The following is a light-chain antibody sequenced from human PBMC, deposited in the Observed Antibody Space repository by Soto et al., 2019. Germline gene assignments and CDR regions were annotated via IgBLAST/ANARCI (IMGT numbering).Light chain of an antibody. V-gene: IGKV3-20*01. CDR3: QHPWT. J-gene: IGKJ1*01. CDR2: GAS. CDR1: QIISSTY. Sequence: EIVLTQSPGTLSLSPGDRATLSCRASQIISSTYLAWYQLTPGQAPRLLIYGASIRATGIPDRFSGSGSETDFTPPISRLEPEDFAVYYCQHPWTIGQGTKVDI.